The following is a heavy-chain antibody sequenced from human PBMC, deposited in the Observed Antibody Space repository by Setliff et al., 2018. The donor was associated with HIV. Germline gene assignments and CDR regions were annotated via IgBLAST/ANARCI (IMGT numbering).Heavy chain of an antibody. CDR2: INHSGST. CDR3: ARTDSSGYAADY. D-gene: IGHD3-22*01. CDR1: GGSFSGYY. Sequence: ETLSLTCAVYGGSFSGYYWSWIRQPPGKGLEWIGEINHSGSTNYNPSLKSRVTISVDTSKNQFSLKLSSVTAADTAVYYCARTDSSGYAADYWGQGTLVTVSS. J-gene: IGHJ4*02. V-gene: IGHV4-34*01.